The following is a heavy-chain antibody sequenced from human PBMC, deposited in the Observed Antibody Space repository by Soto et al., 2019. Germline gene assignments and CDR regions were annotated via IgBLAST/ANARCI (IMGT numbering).Heavy chain of an antibody. CDR3: ARDPEYFGSGSDTNGLDV. CDR2: ISGSGGGT. V-gene: IGHV3-23*01. CDR1: GFTFNNYA. D-gene: IGHD3-10*01. J-gene: IGHJ6*02. Sequence: EVHLLESGGGLVQPGGSLRLSCAASGFTFNNYAMSWVRQAPGKGLEWVSAISGSGGGTNYADSVKGRFTISRDNVKNTVYLQMTSLRAEDTAVYYCARDPEYFGSGSDTNGLDVWGQGTTVTVSS.